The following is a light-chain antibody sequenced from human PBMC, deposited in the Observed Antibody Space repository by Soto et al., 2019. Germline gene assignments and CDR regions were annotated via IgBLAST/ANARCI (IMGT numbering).Light chain of an antibody. Sequence: QSALTQPASVSGSPGQSITISCTGTSSDVGGYNYVSWYQQHPGKAPKVMIYEVSNWPSGVSNRFSGSKSGNTASLTISGLQADDEGDYYCSSYTSSSSYVFGSGTKVTAL. CDR2: EVS. CDR1: SSDVGGYNY. J-gene: IGLJ1*01. CDR3: SSYTSSSSYV. V-gene: IGLV2-14*01.